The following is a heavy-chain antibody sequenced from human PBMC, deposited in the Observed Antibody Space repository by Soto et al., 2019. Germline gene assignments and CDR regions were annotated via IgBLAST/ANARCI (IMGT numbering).Heavy chain of an antibody. CDR3: AKVKDDGSVYYRNFDY. V-gene: IGHV1-69*05. J-gene: IGHJ4*02. CDR2: IIPCFGTA. D-gene: IGHD3-22*01. CDR1: GGTFSSYA. Sequence: SSVKVSCKASGGTFSSYAIRWVRHAPGQGLEWVGGIIPCFGTANYAQKFQGRVTITTDESTSTAYMELSSLRSEDTAMYYCAKVKDDGSVYYRNFDYWGQGTL.